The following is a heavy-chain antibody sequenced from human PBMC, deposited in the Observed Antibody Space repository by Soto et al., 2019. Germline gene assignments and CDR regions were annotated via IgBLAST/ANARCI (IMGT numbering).Heavy chain of an antibody. D-gene: IGHD3-22*01. CDR1: GFTFSRYS. CDR3: AIRASYYDSSGYFDY. V-gene: IGHV3-48*04. J-gene: IGHJ4*02. CDR2: ISSSGSIT. Sequence: GSLRLSCAASGFTFSRYSMNWVRQAPGKGLEWVSYISSSGSITNYADSVKGRFTISRDNAENTLYLQMNSLRAEDTAVYYCAIRASYYDSSGYFDYWGQGT.